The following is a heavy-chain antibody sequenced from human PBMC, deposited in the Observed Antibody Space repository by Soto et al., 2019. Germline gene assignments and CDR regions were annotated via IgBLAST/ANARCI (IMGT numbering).Heavy chain of an antibody. Sequence: QVQLVQSGAEVKKPGASVKVSCKASGYTFTSYDINWVRQATGQGLEWMGWMNPNSGNTGYAQKFQGRVTMTRNTSISTAYMELSSLRSEDTAVYYCARVLDILTGYYNGHWYFALWGRGTLVTVSS. J-gene: IGHJ2*01. CDR1: GYTFTSYD. CDR3: ARVLDILTGYYNGHWYFAL. V-gene: IGHV1-8*01. CDR2: MNPNSGNT. D-gene: IGHD3-9*01.